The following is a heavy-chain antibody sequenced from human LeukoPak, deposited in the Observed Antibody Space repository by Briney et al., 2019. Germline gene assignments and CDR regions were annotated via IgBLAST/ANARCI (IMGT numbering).Heavy chain of an antibody. CDR3: ARWNGDFDDY. CDR2: ISPNRGDT. Sequence: ASVKVSCKASGYTFTGYYMHWVRQAPGQGLEWMGWISPNRGDTNYAQKFQGRVTMTRDTSISTAYMELSSLTSDDTAVYYCARWNGDFDDYWGQGTLVTVSS. D-gene: IGHD4-17*01. V-gene: IGHV1-2*02. CDR1: GYTFTGYY. J-gene: IGHJ4*02.